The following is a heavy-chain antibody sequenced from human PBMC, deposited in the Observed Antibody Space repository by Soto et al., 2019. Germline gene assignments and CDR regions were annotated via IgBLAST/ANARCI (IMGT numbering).Heavy chain of an antibody. J-gene: IGHJ4*02. Sequence: QPGGSLRLSCAASGFTFGNYWMHWVRQAPGKGLEWVSRMNSDGSTTNYADSVKGRFTVSRDNARNTLHLQVNSLRAEDAAVYYCATAEVDYWGPGTLVTVSS. CDR1: GFTFGNYW. V-gene: IGHV3-74*01. CDR2: MNSDGSTT. CDR3: ATAEVDY.